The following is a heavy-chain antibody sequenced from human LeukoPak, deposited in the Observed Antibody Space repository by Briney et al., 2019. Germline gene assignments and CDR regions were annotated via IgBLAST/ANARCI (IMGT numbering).Heavy chain of an antibody. J-gene: IGHJ4*02. V-gene: IGHV4-61*08. CDR3: ARFSSGSGANHEFDY. CDR2: IYYSGST. CDR1: GGSISSGDYY. D-gene: IGHD6-19*01. Sequence: PSETLSLTCTVSGGSISSGDYYWSWIRQPPGKGLEWIGYIYYSGSTNYNPSLKSRVTISVDTSKNQFSLKLSSVTAADTAVYYCARFSSGSGANHEFDYWGQGTLVTVSS.